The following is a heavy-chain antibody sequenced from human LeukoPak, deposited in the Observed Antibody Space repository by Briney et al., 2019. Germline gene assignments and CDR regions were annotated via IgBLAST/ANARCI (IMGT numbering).Heavy chain of an antibody. D-gene: IGHD3-22*01. CDR3: ARDQGDYYETTGYYRPNYYGMDV. V-gene: IGHV3-21*01. CDR1: GFTFSSYS. CDR2: ISSGSTYI. Sequence: GGSLRLSRAASGFTFSSYSMNWVRQAPGKGLEWVSSISSGSTYIYYAESLKGRFTISRDNAKNSLYLQMNSLRAEDTAVYYCARDQGDYYETTGYYRPNYYGMDVWGQGTTVTVSS. J-gene: IGHJ6*02.